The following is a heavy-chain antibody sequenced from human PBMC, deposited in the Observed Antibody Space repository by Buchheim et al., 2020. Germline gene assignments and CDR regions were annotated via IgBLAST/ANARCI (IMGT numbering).Heavy chain of an antibody. J-gene: IGHJ4*02. CDR3: TRHADLTGWPFDI. CDR1: GFRFGDYT. D-gene: IGHD3-9*01. V-gene: IGHV3-49*04. CDR2: IRMKTNGGTT. Sequence: EMQVVESGGGLVQPGRSLRLSCTVSGFRFGDYTMSWVRQAPGRGLEWVGFIRMKTNGGTTEYAASVKGRFTISIDDSTSIAYLQMNSLKTEDTAVYYCTRHADLTGWPFDIWGQGAL.